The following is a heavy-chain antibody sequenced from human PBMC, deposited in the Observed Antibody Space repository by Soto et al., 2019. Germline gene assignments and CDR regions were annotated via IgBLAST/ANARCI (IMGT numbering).Heavy chain of an antibody. CDR1: GLTFGSYS. J-gene: IGHJ1*01. Sequence: EVHLLESGGGLVQPGGSQRLSCAASGLTFGSYSMTWVRQAPGKGLEWLSAISGSGAITNYAEFVKGRFTISRDNSKNTLYLQMNSRRAEDTAVYYCAKGGRGSSWEYFQDWGQGTLVTVSS. D-gene: IGHD6-13*01. CDR3: AKGGRGSSWEYFQD. V-gene: IGHV3-23*01. CDR2: ISGSGAIT.